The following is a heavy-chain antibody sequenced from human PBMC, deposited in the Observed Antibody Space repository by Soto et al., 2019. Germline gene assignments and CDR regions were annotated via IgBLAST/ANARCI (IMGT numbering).Heavy chain of an antibody. Sequence: SETLSLTCTVSGGSISSSSYYWGWIRQPPGKGLEWIGSIYYSGSTYYNPSLKSRVTISVDTSKNQFSLKLSSVTASDTAVYYCARHTPAISISDHWGQGTLVTVSS. D-gene: IGHD2-15*01. CDR3: ARHTPAISISDH. CDR1: GGSISSSSYY. J-gene: IGHJ4*02. CDR2: IYYSGST. V-gene: IGHV4-39*01.